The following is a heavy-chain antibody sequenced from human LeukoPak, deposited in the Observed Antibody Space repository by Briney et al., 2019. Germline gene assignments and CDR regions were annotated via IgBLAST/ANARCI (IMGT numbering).Heavy chain of an antibody. CDR1: GFTYSSYS. CDR2: ISSSSSTI. J-gene: IGHJ4*02. Sequence: GGSLRLSCAASGFTYSSYSMNWLRHAPGKGLEWVSYISSSSSTIYYADSVKGRFTISRDNGKNSLYLQMNSMRAEDTAVYYCARDQDYGDYSDYWGQGTLVTVSS. V-gene: IGHV3-48*01. CDR3: ARDQDYGDYSDY. D-gene: IGHD4-17*01.